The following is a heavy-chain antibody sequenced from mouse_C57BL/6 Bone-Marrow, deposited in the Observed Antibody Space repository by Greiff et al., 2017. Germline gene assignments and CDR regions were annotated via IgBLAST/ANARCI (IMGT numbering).Heavy chain of an antibody. V-gene: IGHV15-2*01. D-gene: IGHD1-1*01. CDR3: ARRATTVVAHWYFDV. Sequence: QVQLQQSGSELRSPGSSVKLSCKDFDSEVFPIAYMSWVRQKPGHGFEWIGGILPSIGRTIYGEKFEDKATLDADTLSNTAYLELNSLTSEDSAIYYCARRATTVVAHWYFDVWGTGTTVTVSS. CDR2: ILPSIGRT. J-gene: IGHJ1*03. CDR1: DSEVFPIAY.